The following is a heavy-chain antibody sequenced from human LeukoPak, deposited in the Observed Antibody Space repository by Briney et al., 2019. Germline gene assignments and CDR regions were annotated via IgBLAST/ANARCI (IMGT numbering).Heavy chain of an antibody. V-gene: IGHV1-2*02. D-gene: IGHD1-26*01. Sequence: ASVKVSCKASGGTFSSYAISWVRQAPGQGHEWMGWINPNSGGTNYAQKFQGRVTMTRDTSISTAYMELSRLRSDDTAVYYCARGISGSYYAFYWGQGTLVTVSS. CDR3: ARGISGSYYAFY. CDR2: INPNSGGT. CDR1: GGTFSSYA. J-gene: IGHJ4*02.